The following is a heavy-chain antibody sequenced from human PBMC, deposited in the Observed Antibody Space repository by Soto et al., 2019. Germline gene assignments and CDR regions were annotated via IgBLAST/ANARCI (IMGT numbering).Heavy chain of an antibody. J-gene: IGHJ6*02. CDR3: ANGGGNSYYYSGMDV. CDR2: ISSDESSK. D-gene: IGHD2-21*02. V-gene: IGHV3-30*18. CDR1: GFSFSDYG. Sequence: QVQLVESGGGVVQPGRSLRLSCAASGFSFSDYGMHWVRQAPGKGLEWVAVISSDESSKYYADSVKGRFTISRDNSKKTLYLQMNSLRPEETAVYYCANGGGNSYYYSGMDVWGQGTTATVSS.